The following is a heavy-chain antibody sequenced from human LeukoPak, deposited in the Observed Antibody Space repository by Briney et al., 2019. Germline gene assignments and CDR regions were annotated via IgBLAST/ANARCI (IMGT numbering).Heavy chain of an antibody. CDR3: ARDLLIARSGQQLAFGYDY. Sequence: GGSLRLSCAASGFTFSDYYMSWIRQAPGKGLEWVSYISSSGSTIYYADSVKGRFTISRDNAKNSLYLQMNSLRVEDTAVYYSARDLLIARSGQQLAFGYDYWGQGTLVTVSS. V-gene: IGHV3-11*01. D-gene: IGHD6-13*01. CDR2: ISSSGSTI. CDR1: GFTFSDYY. J-gene: IGHJ4*02.